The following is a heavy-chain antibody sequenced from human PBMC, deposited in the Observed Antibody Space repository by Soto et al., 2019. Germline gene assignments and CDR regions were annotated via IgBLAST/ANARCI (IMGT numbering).Heavy chain of an antibody. CDR2: IYYSGST. CDR3: AREWGEGGFDY. CDR1: GGSISSYY. J-gene: IGHJ4*02. V-gene: IGHV4-59*01. D-gene: IGHD3-16*01. Sequence: SETLSLTCTVSGGSISSYYWSWIRQPPGKGLEWIGYIYYSGSTNYNPSLKSRVTISVDTSKNQFSLKLSSVTAADTAVYYCAREWGEGGFDYWGQGTLVTVSS.